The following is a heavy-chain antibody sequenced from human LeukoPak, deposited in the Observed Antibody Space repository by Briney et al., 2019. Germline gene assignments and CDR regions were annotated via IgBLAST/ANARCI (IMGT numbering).Heavy chain of an antibody. CDR2: IWYDGSNK. Sequence: GGSLRLSCAASGFTFSSYGMHWVRQAPGKGVEWVAVIWYDGSNKYYADSVKGGLTIYRENYKNTLYLQMNSLRAEDTAVYYCAKDVVDTAIVTWGYYFDYWGQGTLVTVSS. V-gene: IGHV3-33*06. J-gene: IGHJ4*02. D-gene: IGHD5-18*01. CDR1: GFTFSSYG. CDR3: AKDVVDTAIVTWGYYFDY.